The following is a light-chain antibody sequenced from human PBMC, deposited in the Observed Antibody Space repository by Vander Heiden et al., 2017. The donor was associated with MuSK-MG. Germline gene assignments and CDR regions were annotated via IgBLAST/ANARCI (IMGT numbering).Light chain of an antibody. Sequence: DIVMTQSPDSLAVSLGERATINCKSSPTVLYSSNNKNYLAWYQQKPGQPPKLLISWASTRESGVPDRFSSSGSGTDFTLTISSLQAEDVAVYYCQQYYSSPFTFGPGTKVDIK. J-gene: IGKJ3*01. CDR2: WAS. V-gene: IGKV4-1*01. CDR3: QQYYSSPFT. CDR1: PTVLYSSNNKNY.